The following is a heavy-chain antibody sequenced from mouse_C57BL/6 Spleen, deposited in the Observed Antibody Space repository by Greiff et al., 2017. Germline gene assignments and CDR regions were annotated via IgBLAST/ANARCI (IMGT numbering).Heavy chain of an antibody. V-gene: IGHV1-15*01. CDR2: IDPETGGT. CDR3: ARDYYGGSSCAKGY. D-gene: IGHD1-1*02. CDR1: GYTFTDYE. Sequence: QVQLQQSGAELVRPGASVTLSCKASGYTFTDYEMHWVKQTPVHGLEWIGSIDPETGGTAYNEKFKGKAILTADKSSSTAYMELSSLKSEDTAVYYCARDYYGGSSCAKGYWGQGAT. J-gene: IGHJ2*01.